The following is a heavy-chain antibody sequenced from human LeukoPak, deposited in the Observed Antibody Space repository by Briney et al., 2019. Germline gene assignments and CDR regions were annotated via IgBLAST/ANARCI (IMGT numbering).Heavy chain of an antibody. D-gene: IGHD3-22*01. Sequence: SETLSLTCAVSDGSISSGGYSWSWIRQPPGKGLEWIGYIYHSGSTDYNPSLKSRVTISVDRSKNQFSLKLSSVTAANTAVYYCARGTYDSSGYPSFDPWGQGTLVTASS. V-gene: IGHV4-30-2*01. J-gene: IGHJ5*02. CDR3: ARGTYDSSGYPSFDP. CDR1: DGSISSGGYS. CDR2: IYHSGST.